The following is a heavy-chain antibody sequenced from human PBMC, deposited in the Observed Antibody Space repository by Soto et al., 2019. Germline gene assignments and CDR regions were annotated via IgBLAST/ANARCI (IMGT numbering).Heavy chain of an antibody. Sequence: VSLRLSCAASGFTFTRYSMNWVRQAPGKGLECVSSLSSTTNYIYYADSMKGRFTVSRDNAKNSVYLEMNSLSAEDTAVYYCARESEDLTSNFDYWGQGTLVTVSS. V-gene: IGHV3-21*01. CDR2: LSSTTNYI. CDR3: ARESEDLTSNFDY. CDR1: GFTFTRYS. J-gene: IGHJ4*02.